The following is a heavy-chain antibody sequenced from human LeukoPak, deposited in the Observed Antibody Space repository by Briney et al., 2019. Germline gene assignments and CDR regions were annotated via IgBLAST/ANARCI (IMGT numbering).Heavy chain of an antibody. V-gene: IGHV3-53*01. D-gene: IGHD2-21*01. J-gene: IGHJ2*01. CDR1: GFTVNSHY. Sequence: GGSLRLSCAASGFTVNSHYISWVRQAPGKGLEWVSVIYSDGNTNYADSVKGRFTISKDNSKNTLYLQMNSLRAEDTAVYFCARDAGDRKNYYWYFDLWGRGTPVTVFS. CDR2: IYSDGNT. CDR3: ARDAGDRKNYYWYFDL.